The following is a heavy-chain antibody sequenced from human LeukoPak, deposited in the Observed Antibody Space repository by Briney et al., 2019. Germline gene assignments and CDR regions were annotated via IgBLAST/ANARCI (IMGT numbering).Heavy chain of an antibody. Sequence: GESLKISCKGSGYSFTTSWIGWVRQMPGKGLEWMGIIYPGDSDARYSPSFQGQVTISADRSISTAYLQWSSLKASDTAMYYCARPTVRGVIPWYFDYWGQGTLVTVSS. CDR3: ARPTVRGVIPWYFDY. D-gene: IGHD3-10*01. CDR2: IYPGDSDA. CDR1: GYSFTTSW. V-gene: IGHV5-51*01. J-gene: IGHJ4*02.